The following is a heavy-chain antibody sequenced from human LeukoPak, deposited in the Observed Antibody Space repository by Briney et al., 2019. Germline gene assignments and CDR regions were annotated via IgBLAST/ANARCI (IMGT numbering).Heavy chain of an antibody. CDR1: GFTFTTYW. CDR2: INSDGSIT. CDR3: ARDAVDTANAV. Sequence: PAGSLRLSCAASGFTFTTYWMHWVRQAPGKGLVWVSHINSDGSITSYADSVKGRFTISRDNAKNTLYLQMNSLRAEDTAVYYCARDAVDTANAVWGQGTTVTVSS. J-gene: IGHJ6*02. D-gene: IGHD5-18*01. V-gene: IGHV3-74*01.